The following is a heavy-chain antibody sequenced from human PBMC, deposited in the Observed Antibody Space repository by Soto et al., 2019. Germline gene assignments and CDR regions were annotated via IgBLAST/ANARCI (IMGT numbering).Heavy chain of an antibody. D-gene: IGHD5-18*01. V-gene: IGHV1-69*08. J-gene: IGHJ4*02. CDR1: GGIFDSYT. Sequence: QVQLVQSGPEVKKPGSSVKVSCQASGGIFDSYTVSWVRQVPGQGLEWMGRLYPMPGAANYAHNFQGRITMTADLSTSRVYMELRGLRSDDTAICYCARDTTSSTSDTSQDLWGQGTLVTVSS. CDR2: LYPMPGAA. CDR3: ARDTTSSTSDTSQDL.